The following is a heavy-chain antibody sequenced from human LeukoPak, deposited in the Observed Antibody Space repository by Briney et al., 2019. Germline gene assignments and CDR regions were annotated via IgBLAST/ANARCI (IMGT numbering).Heavy chain of an antibody. Sequence: ASVKVSCKASGYTFTSYYMHWVRQAPGQGLEWMGIINPSGGSTSYAQKFQGRVTMTTDTSTSTAYMELRSLRSDDTAVYYCARDLGRNSGSYYRYWGQGTLVTVSS. CDR3: ARDLGRNSGSYYRY. J-gene: IGHJ4*02. D-gene: IGHD1-26*01. CDR1: GYTFTSYY. V-gene: IGHV1-46*01. CDR2: INPSGGST.